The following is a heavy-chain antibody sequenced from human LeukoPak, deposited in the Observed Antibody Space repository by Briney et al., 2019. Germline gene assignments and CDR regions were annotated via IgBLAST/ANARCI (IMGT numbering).Heavy chain of an antibody. CDR2: INPNSGGT. CDR3: ARVYSGYEIYFDY. J-gene: IGHJ4*02. Sequence: ASVKVSCKASGYTFTGYYTHWVRQAPGQGLEWMGWINPNSGGTNYAQKFQGRVTMTRDTSISTAYMGLSRLRSDDTAVYYCARVYSGYEIYFDYWGQGTLVTVSS. D-gene: IGHD5-12*01. V-gene: IGHV1-2*02. CDR1: GYTFTGYY.